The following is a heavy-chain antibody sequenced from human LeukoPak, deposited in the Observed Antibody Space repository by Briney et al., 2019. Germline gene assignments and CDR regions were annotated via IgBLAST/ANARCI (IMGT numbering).Heavy chain of an antibody. J-gene: IGHJ3*02. Sequence: SETLSLTCTVSTGSISSYYWSWIRQPPGKGLEWIGYIYYSGSTNYNPSLKSRVTISVDTSKNQFSLKLSSVTAADTAVYYCARDVAVNAFDIWGQGTMVTVSS. CDR3: ARDVAVNAFDI. V-gene: IGHV4-59*01. D-gene: IGHD6-19*01. CDR2: IYYSGST. CDR1: TGSISSYY.